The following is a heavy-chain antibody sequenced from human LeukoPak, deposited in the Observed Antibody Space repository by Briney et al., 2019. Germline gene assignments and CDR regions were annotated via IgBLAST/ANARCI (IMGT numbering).Heavy chain of an antibody. CDR3: ARDMRAGVAPEGFQH. CDR1: GYTFTNYG. V-gene: IGHV1-18*01. D-gene: IGHD2-15*01. Sequence: ASVKVSCKASGYTFTNYGISWVRQAPGQGLEWMGWISAYNGNTHYAQKLQGRVTMTTDTSTSTAYMELRSLRSDDTAVYYCARDMRAGVAPEGFQHWGQGTVVTVSS. J-gene: IGHJ1*01. CDR2: ISAYNGNT.